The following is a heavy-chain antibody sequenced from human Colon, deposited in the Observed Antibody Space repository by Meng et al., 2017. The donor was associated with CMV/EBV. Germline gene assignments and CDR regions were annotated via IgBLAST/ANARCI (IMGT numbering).Heavy chain of an antibody. Sequence: GGSLRLSCAASGFAFSVFEMNWVRRAPGKGLEWLSYITGGSGGLYYADSVKGRFTISRDNAKNSLYLQMNSLRAEDTAVYFCARYNYDSSGYYFDSWGQGTLVTVSS. CDR1: GFAFSVFE. D-gene: IGHD3-22*01. V-gene: IGHV3-48*03. CDR2: ITGGSGGL. J-gene: IGHJ4*02. CDR3: ARYNYDSSGYYFDS.